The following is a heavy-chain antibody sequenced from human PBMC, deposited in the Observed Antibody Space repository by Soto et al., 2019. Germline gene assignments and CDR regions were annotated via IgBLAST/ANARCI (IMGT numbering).Heavy chain of an antibody. D-gene: IGHD2-2*01. CDR2: ISWKSGTI. J-gene: IGHJ5*02. Sequence: EVQLVESGGGLVQPGGSLRLSCAASGFTFDDYVMHWVRQAPGKGLEWVSGISWKSGTIGYADSVQGRFTISRDNAKNSLYLQMSSLRTEDTAFYYCTKDMSARSDSWLNWFDPWGQGTLFTVSS. V-gene: IGHV3-9*01. CDR3: TKDMSARSDSWLNWFDP. CDR1: GFTFDDYV.